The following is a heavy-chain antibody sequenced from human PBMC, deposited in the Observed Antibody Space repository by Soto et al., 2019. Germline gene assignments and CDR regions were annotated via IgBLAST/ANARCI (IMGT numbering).Heavy chain of an antibody. CDR1: GFTVTAYT. Sequence: QVQLVESGGGVVQPGRSLRLSCAASGFTVTAYTMHWVRQAPGKGLEWVAVISSDGNHKYYADSVKGRFTISRDTSTNTLYLQMNSLRAEDTAKSFCARWEQPLFNYWGQGTLVTVSS. D-gene: IGHD1-26*01. J-gene: IGHJ4*02. V-gene: IGHV3-30-3*01. CDR2: ISSDGNHK. CDR3: ARWEQPLFNY.